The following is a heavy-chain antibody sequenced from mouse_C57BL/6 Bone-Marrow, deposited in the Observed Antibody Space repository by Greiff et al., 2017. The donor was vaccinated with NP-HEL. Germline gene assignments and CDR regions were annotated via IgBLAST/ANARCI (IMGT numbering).Heavy chain of an antibody. Sequence: EVMLVESGGGLVQPGGSLSLSCAASGFTFTDYYMSWVLQPPGKALEWLGFIRNKANGYTTEYSASVKGRFTISRDNSQSILYLQMNALRAEDSATYYCARYDWDYFDYWGQGTTLTVSS. J-gene: IGHJ2*01. V-gene: IGHV7-3*01. CDR2: IRNKANGYTT. CDR1: GFTFTDYY. D-gene: IGHD4-1*01. CDR3: ARYDWDYFDY.